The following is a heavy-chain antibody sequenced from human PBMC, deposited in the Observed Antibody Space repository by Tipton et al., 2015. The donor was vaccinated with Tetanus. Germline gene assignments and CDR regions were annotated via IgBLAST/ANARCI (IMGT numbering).Heavy chain of an antibody. CDR1: GGSISSSSYF. CDR2: IYYSGST. CDR3: ARPGGSSWYTHYLDY. D-gene: IGHD6-13*01. Sequence: TLSLTCTVYGGSISSSSYFWGWIRQPPGKGLEWIGSIYYSGSTYYNPSLKSRVTISVDTSKNQFSLKLSSVTAADTAVYYCARPGGSSWYTHYLDYWGQGTLVTVSS. V-gene: IGHV4-39*01. J-gene: IGHJ4*02.